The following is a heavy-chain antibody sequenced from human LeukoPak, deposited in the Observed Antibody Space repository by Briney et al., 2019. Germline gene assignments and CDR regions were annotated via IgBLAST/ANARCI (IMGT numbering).Heavy chain of an antibody. D-gene: IGHD3-16*02. J-gene: IGHJ4*02. CDR3: ARAELMFGGVILH. CDR2: ISSNGGST. Sequence: GGSLRLSCAASGFTFSSYAMHWVRQAPGKGLEYVSAISSNGGSTYYANSVKGRFTISRDNSKNTLYLQMGSLRAEDMAVYYCARAELMFGGVILHWGQGTLVTVSS. V-gene: IGHV3-64*01. CDR1: GFTFSSYA.